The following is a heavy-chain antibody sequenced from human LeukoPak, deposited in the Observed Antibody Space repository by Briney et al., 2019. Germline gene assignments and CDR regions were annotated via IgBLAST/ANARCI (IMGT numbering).Heavy chain of an antibody. V-gene: IGHV1-46*01. Sequence: ASVTVSCKASGYTFTSNYIHWVRQAPGQGLEWMGMIYPRDGSTSYAQKFQGRVTVTRDTSTGTVHMELSGLRSGDTAVYYCARDQEGFDYWGQGTLVTVSS. CDR3: ARDQEGFDY. CDR2: IYPRDGST. CDR1: GYTFTSNY. J-gene: IGHJ4*02.